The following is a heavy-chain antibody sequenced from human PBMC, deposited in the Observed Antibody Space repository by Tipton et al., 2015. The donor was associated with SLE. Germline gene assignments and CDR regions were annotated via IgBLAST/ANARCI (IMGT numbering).Heavy chain of an antibody. Sequence: QSGAEVKKPGSSVKVSCKASGGTFSNHAISWIRQAPGQGLEWMGGFIPIFGAVRYAHKFQGRVTIITDESTSTAYMELSGLRSEDTAIYYCARGVPTSRHYYYMDVWARGTTVIVSS. CDR1: GGTFSNHA. J-gene: IGHJ6*03. V-gene: IGHV1-69*05. CDR2: FIPIFGAV. D-gene: IGHD2-2*01. CDR3: ARGVPTSRHYYYMDV.